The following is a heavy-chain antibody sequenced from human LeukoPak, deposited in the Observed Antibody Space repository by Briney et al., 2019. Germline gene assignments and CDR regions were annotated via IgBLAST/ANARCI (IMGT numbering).Heavy chain of an antibody. D-gene: IGHD5-18*01. CDR1: GFTFSSYA. CDR2: ISGSGGST. CDR3: ARVSGRIQVWPQPFGDGMDV. Sequence: GGSLRLSCAASGFTFSSYAMNWVRQAPGKGLEWVSAISGSGGSTDYVDSVKGRFTMSRDNSKNTLYLQMSSLRVEDPAVYYCARVSGRIQVWPQPFGDGMDVWGQGTTVTVSS. J-gene: IGHJ6*02. V-gene: IGHV3-23*01.